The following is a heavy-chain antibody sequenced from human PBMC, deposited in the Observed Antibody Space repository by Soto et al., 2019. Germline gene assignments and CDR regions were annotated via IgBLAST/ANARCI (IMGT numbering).Heavy chain of an antibody. V-gene: IGHV4-30-2*01. Sequence: SETLSLTRAVSGGSISSGGYSWSWIRQPPGKGLEWIGYIYHSGSTYYNPSLKSRVTISVDRSKNQFSLKLSSVTAADTAVYYCARARENYYYGMDVWGQGTTVTVSS. CDR3: ARARENYYYGMDV. CDR1: GGSISSGGYS. CDR2: IYHSGST. J-gene: IGHJ6*02.